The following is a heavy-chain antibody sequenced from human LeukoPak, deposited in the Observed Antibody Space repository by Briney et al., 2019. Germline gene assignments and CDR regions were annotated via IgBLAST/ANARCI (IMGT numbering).Heavy chain of an antibody. Sequence: SETLSLTCTVSGVSISSYYWSWIRQPAGKGLEWIGRIYTSGRNNHNPSLKSRVTMSVDKSKKQFALKVSYVQAADTAMYYCARGAYHYGSGSYYFDYWGQGTLVTVSS. V-gene: IGHV4-4*07. J-gene: IGHJ4*02. CDR1: GVSISSYY. CDR2: IYTSGRN. D-gene: IGHD3-10*01. CDR3: ARGAYHYGSGSYYFDY.